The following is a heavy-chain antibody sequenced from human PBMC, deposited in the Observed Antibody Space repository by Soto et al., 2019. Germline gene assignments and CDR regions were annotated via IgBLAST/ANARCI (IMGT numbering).Heavy chain of an antibody. V-gene: IGHV3-30*18. CDR1: GFTFRSYG. D-gene: IGHD4-17*01. J-gene: IGHJ3*02. CDR2: ISYDGPEK. CDR3: AKDSHMTTVTDDAFDI. Sequence: QVQLVESGGGVVQPGRSLRLSCAASGFTFRSYGMHWVRQAPGKGLEWVEVISYDGPEKNYADSVKGRFTISRDNSKNTLYLQMNSLRAEDTAVYYCAKDSHMTTVTDDAFDIRGQGTMVTVSS.